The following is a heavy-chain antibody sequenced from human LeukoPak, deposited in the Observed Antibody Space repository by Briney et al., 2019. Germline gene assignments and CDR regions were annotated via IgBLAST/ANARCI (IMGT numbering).Heavy chain of an antibody. J-gene: IGHJ4*02. D-gene: IGHD3-9*01. Sequence: PSQTLSLTCTVSGGSISSGDYYWSWIRQPPGKGLEWIGYIYYSGSTYHNPSLKSRVTISVDTSKNQFSLKLSSVTAADAAVYYCARHEDNGSDWLYYFDYWGQGTLVTVSS. CDR1: GGSISSGDYY. CDR2: IYYSGST. CDR3: ARHEDNGSDWLYYFDY. V-gene: IGHV4-30-4*01.